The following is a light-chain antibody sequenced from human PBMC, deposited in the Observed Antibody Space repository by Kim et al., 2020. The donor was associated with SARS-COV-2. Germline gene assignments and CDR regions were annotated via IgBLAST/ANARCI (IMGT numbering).Light chain of an antibody. CDR3: QQYNSYSLT. Sequence: DIQMTQSPSTLSASVGDRVIITCRASQSISSWLAWYQQKPGKAHKLLIYKASTLESGVPPRFSGSGSGTEFTLTISSLQPDDSATYYCQQYNSYSLTFGGGTKLEI. CDR2: KAS. V-gene: IGKV1-5*03. CDR1: QSISSW. J-gene: IGKJ4*01.